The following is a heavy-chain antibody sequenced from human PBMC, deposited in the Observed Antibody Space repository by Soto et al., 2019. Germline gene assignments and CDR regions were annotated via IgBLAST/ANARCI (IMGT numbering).Heavy chain of an antibody. J-gene: IGHJ6*03. CDR1: GFTFSNAW. CDR3: TTYDFWSGYYPSGYYYYYMDV. Sequence: PGGSLRLSCAASGFTFSNAWMSWVRQAPGKGLEWVGRIKSKTDGGTTDYAAPVKGRFTISRDDSKNTLYLQMNSLKTEDTAVYYCTTYDFWSGYYPSGYYYYYMDVWGKGTTVTVSS. V-gene: IGHV3-15*01. CDR2: IKSKTDGGTT. D-gene: IGHD3-3*01.